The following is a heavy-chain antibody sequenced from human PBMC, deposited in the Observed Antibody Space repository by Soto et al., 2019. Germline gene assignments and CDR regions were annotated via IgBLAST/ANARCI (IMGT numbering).Heavy chain of an antibody. Sequence: PGESLKISCKGSGYSFTSYWIGWVRQMPGKGLEWMGIIYPGDSDTRYSPSFQGQVTISADKSISTAYLQWSSLKASDTAMYYCARLRIVVVVAATVPDAFDIWGQGTMVTVSS. CDR2: IYPGDSDT. CDR3: ARLRIVVVVAATVPDAFDI. V-gene: IGHV5-51*01. D-gene: IGHD2-15*01. J-gene: IGHJ3*02. CDR1: GYSFTSYW.